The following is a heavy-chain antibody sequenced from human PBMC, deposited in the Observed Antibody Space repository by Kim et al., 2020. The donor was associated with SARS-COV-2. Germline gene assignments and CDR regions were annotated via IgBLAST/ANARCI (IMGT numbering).Heavy chain of an antibody. Sequence: ASVKVSCKASGYTFTSYGISWVRQAPGQGLEWMGWISAYNGNTNYAQKLQGRVTMTTDTSTSTAYMELRSLRSDDTAVYYCAYGSGSYYNPGNFDYWGQGTLVTVSS. D-gene: IGHD3-10*01. CDR1: GYTFTSYG. CDR2: ISAYNGNT. V-gene: IGHV1-18*04. CDR3: AYGSGSYYNPGNFDY. J-gene: IGHJ4*02.